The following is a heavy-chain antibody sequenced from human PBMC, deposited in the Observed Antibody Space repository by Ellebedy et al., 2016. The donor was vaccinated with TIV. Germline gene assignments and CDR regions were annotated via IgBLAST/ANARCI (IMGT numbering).Heavy chain of an antibody. V-gene: IGHV1-24*01. Sequence: AASVKVSCKVSGYTLTELSMHWVRQAPGKGLEWMGGFDPEDGETIYAQKFQGRVTFTRDTSASTAYMDLSSLKSEDTAVYYCARAAATGNPPFDYWGQGTLVTVSS. J-gene: IGHJ4*02. CDR1: GYTLTELS. CDR2: FDPEDGET. D-gene: IGHD6-13*01. CDR3: ARAAATGNPPFDY.